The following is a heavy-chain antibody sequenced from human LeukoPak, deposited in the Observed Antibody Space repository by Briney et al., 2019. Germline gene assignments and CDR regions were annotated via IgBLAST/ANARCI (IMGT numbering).Heavy chain of an antibody. CDR1: GNSITSDF. Sequence: SETLSLTCSVSGNSITSDFWSWIRQSPGKGLEWIGYINYSRRSEYDPSLKSRVTISVDRSTKRVSLKMRSVTAADTAVYYCARLDCLSNECYNYWAVGALVTVSS. V-gene: IGHV4-59*08. CDR2: INYSRRS. J-gene: IGHJ4*02. D-gene: IGHD2/OR15-2a*01. CDR3: ARLDCLSNECYNY.